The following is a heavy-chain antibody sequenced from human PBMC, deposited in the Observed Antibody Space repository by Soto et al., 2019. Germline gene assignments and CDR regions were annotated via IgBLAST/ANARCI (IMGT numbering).Heavy chain of an antibody. CDR2: IYSGGST. V-gene: IGHV3-53*02. J-gene: IGHJ2*01. Sequence: EVQLVETGGGLIQPGGSLRLSCAASGFTVSSNYMSWVRQAPGKGLEWVSVIYSGGSTYYADSVKGRFTISRDNSKNTLYLQMNSLRAEDTAVYYCARADAWLVQNWYFDLWGRGTLVTVSS. CDR1: GFTVSSNY. CDR3: ARADAWLVQNWYFDL. D-gene: IGHD6-19*01.